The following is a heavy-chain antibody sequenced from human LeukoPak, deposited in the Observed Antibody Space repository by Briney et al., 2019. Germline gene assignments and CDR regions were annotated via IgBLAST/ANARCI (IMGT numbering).Heavy chain of an antibody. Sequence: GESLKISCKGSAYTFSTSWIAWVRQMPGKGLEWMGIIFPLDSDTRYSPSLQGQVTISVDKTISTAYLQWSSLKTSDTAIYYCATVGTTGTRWFDPWGQGTLVTVSS. CDR3: ATVGTTGTRWFDP. CDR2: IFPLDSDT. J-gene: IGHJ5*02. D-gene: IGHD1-1*01. V-gene: IGHV5-51*01. CDR1: AYTFSTSW.